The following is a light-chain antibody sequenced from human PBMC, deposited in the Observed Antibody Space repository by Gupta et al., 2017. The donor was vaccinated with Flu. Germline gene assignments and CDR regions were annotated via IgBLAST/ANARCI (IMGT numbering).Light chain of an antibody. J-gene: IGKJ3*01. CDR2: LGS. V-gene: IGKV2-28*01. CDR1: QSLLQSNGYNY. CDR3: RQSLQTPFT. Sequence: VTPGEPASISCRASQSLLQSNGYNYLDWYLQKPGQSPQLLIYLGSNRASGVPDRFSGSGSGTDFTLKISIVDAEDVGVYYCRQSLQTPFTFGHGTKVDIK.